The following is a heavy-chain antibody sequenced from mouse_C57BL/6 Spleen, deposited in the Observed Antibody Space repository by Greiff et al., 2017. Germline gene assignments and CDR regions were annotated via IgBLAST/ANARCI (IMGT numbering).Heavy chain of an antibody. J-gene: IGHJ2*01. CDR2: IDPSDSST. Sequence: QVQLQQPGAELVMPGASVKLSCKASGYTFTSYWMHWVKQRPGQGLEWIGEIDPSDSSTNYNQKFKGKSTLTVDKSSSTAYMQLSSLTSEDSAVXYCARRLGHVYFDYWGQGTTLTVSS. CDR1: GYTFTSYW. V-gene: IGHV1-69*01. D-gene: IGHD4-1*01. CDR3: ARRLGHVYFDY.